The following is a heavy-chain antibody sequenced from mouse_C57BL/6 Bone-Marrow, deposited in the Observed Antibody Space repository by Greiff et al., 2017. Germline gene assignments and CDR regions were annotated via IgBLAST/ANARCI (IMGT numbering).Heavy chain of an antibody. D-gene: IGHD1-1*01. CDR1: GYTFTDYY. V-gene: IGHV1-26*01. CDR3: ARGLRDYFDY. J-gene: IGHJ2*01. CDR2: INPNNGGT. Sequence: VQLQQSGPELVKPGASVKISCKASGYTFTDYYMNWVKQSHGKSLEWIGDINPNNGGTSYNQKFKGKATLTVDKSSSTAYMELRSLTSEDSAVYYCARGLRDYFDYWGQGTTRTVSS.